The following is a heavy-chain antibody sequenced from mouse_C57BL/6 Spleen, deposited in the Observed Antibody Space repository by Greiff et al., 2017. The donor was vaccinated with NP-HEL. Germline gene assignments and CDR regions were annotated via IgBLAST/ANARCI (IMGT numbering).Heavy chain of an antibody. V-gene: IGHV5-9-1*02. CDR3: TREGYDYGEFAY. Sequence: EVMLVESGEGLVKPGGSLKLSCAASGFTFSSYAMSWVRQTPEKRLEWVAYISSGGDYIYYADTVKGRFTISRDNARNTLYLQMSSLKSEDTAMYYCTREGYDYGEFAYWGQGTLVTVSA. J-gene: IGHJ3*01. D-gene: IGHD2-4*01. CDR2: ISSGGDYI. CDR1: GFTFSSYA.